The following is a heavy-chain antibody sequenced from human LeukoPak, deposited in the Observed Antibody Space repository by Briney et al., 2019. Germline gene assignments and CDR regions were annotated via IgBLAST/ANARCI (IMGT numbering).Heavy chain of an antibody. CDR2: IYYNGST. J-gene: IGHJ5*02. D-gene: IGHD3-10*01. CDR1: DDSITMYY. Sequence: PSETLSLTCSVSDDSITMYYWSWIRQAPGKGLEWIGYIYYNGSTNYNPSLKSRVTISVDTSKNQFSLKLNSVTAADTAVYYCAKSYRINVARGVLRWFDPWGQGTLVTVYS. V-gene: IGHV4-59*01. CDR3: AKSYRINVARGVLRWFDP.